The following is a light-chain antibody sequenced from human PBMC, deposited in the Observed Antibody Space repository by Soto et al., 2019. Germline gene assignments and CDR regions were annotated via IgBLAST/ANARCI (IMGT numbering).Light chain of an antibody. CDR1: QSISRW. V-gene: IGKV1-5*03. Sequence: DIQMTQSPSNLSASVGDRVTITCRAIQSISRWLAWYQQKPGTTPKLLIYKASTLQSGVPSRFSGSGSGTEFTLPISSLQPDDSATYYCQQYNDNWTFGEGTKVEIK. CDR2: KAS. J-gene: IGKJ1*01. CDR3: QQYNDNWT.